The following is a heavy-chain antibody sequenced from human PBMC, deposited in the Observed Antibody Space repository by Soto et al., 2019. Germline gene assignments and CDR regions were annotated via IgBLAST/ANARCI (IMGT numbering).Heavy chain of an antibody. J-gene: IGHJ6*02. D-gene: IGHD2-15*01. Sequence: QITLEESGPTLVKPTQTLTLTCTFSGFSLSTNGVGVSWIRQPPGKALEWLALIYWDDDKRYSSSLKSRLTITRDTSKNQVVLTMTNMDPVDTATYYCAHNKRFGGGSYFDKGLDVWGQGTTVIVSS. CDR3: AHNKRFGGGSYFDKGLDV. CDR1: GFSLSTNGVG. V-gene: IGHV2-5*02. CDR2: IYWDDDK.